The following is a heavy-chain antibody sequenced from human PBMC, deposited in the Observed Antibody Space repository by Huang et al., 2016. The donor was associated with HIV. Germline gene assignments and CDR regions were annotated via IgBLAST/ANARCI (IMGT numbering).Heavy chain of an antibody. CDR2: IYYSGKI. D-gene: IGHD1-20*01. J-gene: IGHJ4*02. CDR1: GSSISSSYY. V-gene: IGHV4-39*01. CDR3: ARPLTGTTALGY. Sequence: QLQLQESGPGLVKPSETLSLTCTVSGSSISSSYYWGWIRPPPGKGLEWIGNIYYSGKISYNPSLKSRVTISVDTSKSHISLKVDSVTAADTAVYYCARPLTGTTALGYWGQGTLVTVSS.